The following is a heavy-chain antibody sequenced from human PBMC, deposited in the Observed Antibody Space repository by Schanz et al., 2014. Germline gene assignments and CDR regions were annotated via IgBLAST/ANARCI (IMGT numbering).Heavy chain of an antibody. V-gene: IGHV1-18*01. CDR3: ARVPEPGWFDP. J-gene: IGHJ5*02. D-gene: IGHD1-26*01. Sequence: NLQGRVTMTTDTSTSTVYMELRSLRSDDTAVYYCARVPEPGWFDPWGQGTLVTVSS.